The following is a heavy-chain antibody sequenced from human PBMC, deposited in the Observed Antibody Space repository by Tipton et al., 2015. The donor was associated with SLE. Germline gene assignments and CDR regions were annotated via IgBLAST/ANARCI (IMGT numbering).Heavy chain of an antibody. CDR2: IWCDGSNK. J-gene: IGHJ6*02. CDR1: GFTFSSYG. V-gene: IGHV3-33*01. CDR3: ARTVSNYYGMDV. Sequence: SLRLSCAASGFTFSSYGMHWVRQAPGKGLEWVAVIWCDGSNKYYADSVKGRFTISRDNSKNTLYLQMNSLRAEDTAVYYCARTVSNYYGMDVWGQGTTVTVSS.